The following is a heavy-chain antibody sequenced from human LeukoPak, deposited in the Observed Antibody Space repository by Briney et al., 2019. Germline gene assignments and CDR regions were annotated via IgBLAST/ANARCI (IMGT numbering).Heavy chain of an antibody. V-gene: IGHV1-69*06. CDR3: ARRGYYYDSSGYYSPGDY. J-gene: IGHJ4*02. CDR2: IIPIFGTA. Sequence: GASVKVSCKASGGTFSSYAISWVRQAPGQGLEWMGGIIPIFGTANYAQKFQGRVTITADKSTSTAYMELSSLRSEDTAVYYCARRGYYYDSSGYYSPGDYWGQGTLVTVSS. D-gene: IGHD3-22*01. CDR1: GGTFSSYA.